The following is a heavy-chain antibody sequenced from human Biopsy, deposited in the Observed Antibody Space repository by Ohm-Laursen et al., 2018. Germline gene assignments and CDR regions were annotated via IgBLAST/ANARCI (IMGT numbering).Heavy chain of an antibody. J-gene: IGHJ4*02. Sequence: PSETLSLTCAVSGDSINSSYWSWIRQAPGKGLEWIGFISNSGNTNYNPSLKSRVTISADTSKNQFSLKLGSVTVADTAVFYCARRGSGGRSFDYWGQGSLVIVSS. CDR2: ISNSGNT. D-gene: IGHD2-15*01. V-gene: IGHV4-59*08. CDR1: GDSINSSY. CDR3: ARRGSGGRSFDY.